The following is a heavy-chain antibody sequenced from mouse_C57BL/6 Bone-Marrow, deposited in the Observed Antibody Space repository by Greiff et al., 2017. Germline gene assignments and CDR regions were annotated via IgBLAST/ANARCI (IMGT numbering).Heavy chain of an antibody. CDR2: ILPSIGRT. CDR3: ARERPSYWYFDV. CDR1: DSEVFPIAY. Sequence: VQLQQSGSELRSPGSSVKLSCKDFDSEVFPIAYMSWVRQKPGHGFEWIGGILPSIGRTIYGEKFEDKATLDADTLSNTAYLELNSLTSEDSAIYYCARERPSYWYFDVWGTGTTVTVSS. V-gene: IGHV15-2*01. J-gene: IGHJ1*03. D-gene: IGHD2-10*02.